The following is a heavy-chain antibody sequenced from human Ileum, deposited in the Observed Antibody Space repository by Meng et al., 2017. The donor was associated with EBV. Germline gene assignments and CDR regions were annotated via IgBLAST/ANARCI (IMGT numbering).Heavy chain of an antibody. D-gene: IGHD6-13*01. CDR1: GFTFTNYG. CDR2: ISANNGDR. Sequence: VQLLQSGAEVTTPWASVKVSCKASGFTFTNYGFTWVRQAPGQGLEWMGWISANNGDRHYAQKFQDRVTLTTDGYTPTVYMELRSLRSDDTAVYFCARKPTSAALDYWGQGTLVTVSS. CDR3: ARKPTSAALDY. V-gene: IGHV1-18*01. J-gene: IGHJ4*02.